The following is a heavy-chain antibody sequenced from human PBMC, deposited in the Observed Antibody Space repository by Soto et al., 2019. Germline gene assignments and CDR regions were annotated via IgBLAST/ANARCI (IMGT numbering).Heavy chain of an antibody. Sequence: GGSLRLSCNVSGFTFGNYYMSWIRQAPGKGLESISYISSRGVTIYYADSVKGRFTISRDNAKNSLFLQMDSLRAEDTAVYYCARVTASGWFVNGRDYFDHWGQGTLVTVSS. CDR3: ARVTASGWFVNGRDYFDH. V-gene: IGHV3-11*01. J-gene: IGHJ4*02. CDR2: ISSRGVTI. CDR1: GFTFGNYY. D-gene: IGHD6-19*01.